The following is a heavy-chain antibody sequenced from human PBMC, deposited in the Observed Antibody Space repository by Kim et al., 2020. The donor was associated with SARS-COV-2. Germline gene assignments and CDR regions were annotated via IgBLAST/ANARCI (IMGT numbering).Heavy chain of an antibody. V-gene: IGHV1-46*01. CDR3: ARDPYFCVGGDCYSERAFDI. J-gene: IGHJ3*02. D-gene: IGHD2-21*02. Sequence: ASVKVSCKASGYTFTSYYMHWVRQAPGQGLEWMGIINPSGGSTSYAQKFQGRVTMTRDTSTSTVYMELSSLRSEDTAVYYCARDPYFCVGGDCYSERAFDIWGQGTMVTVSS. CDR1: GYTFTSYY. CDR2: INPSGGST.